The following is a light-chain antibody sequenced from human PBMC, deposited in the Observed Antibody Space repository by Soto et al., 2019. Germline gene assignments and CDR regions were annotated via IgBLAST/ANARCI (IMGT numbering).Light chain of an antibody. J-gene: IGKJ1*01. V-gene: IGKV1-5*01. CDR1: QSISSW. CDR3: QQYNSYSGT. CDR2: DAS. Sequence: DIQMTQSPSTLSASVGDRVTITCRAGQSISSWLAWYQQKPGKAPKLLIYDASSWESGVPSRFSGSGAGTGCGLTISSQQPDDFARYYCQQYNSYSGTLGQGTKVEIK.